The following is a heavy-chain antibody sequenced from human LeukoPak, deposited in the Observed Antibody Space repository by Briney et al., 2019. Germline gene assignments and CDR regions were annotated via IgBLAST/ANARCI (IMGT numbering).Heavy chain of an antibody. CDR1: GDSISSSSFY. V-gene: IGHV4-39*07. Sequence: SETLSLTCTVSGDSISSSSFYWGWIRQPPGKGLEWIATIYYSGSTYYNSSLKSRVTISGDTSKNQFSLKLSSVTAADTAVYYCARSDISVGRVVSTAHFVLEEFDYWGQGTLVTVSS. CDR2: IYYSGST. CDR3: ARSDISVGRVVSTAHFVLEEFDY. J-gene: IGHJ4*02. D-gene: IGHD3-10*01.